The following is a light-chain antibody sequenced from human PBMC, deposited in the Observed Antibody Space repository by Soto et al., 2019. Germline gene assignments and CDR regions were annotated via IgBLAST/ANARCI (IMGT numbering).Light chain of an antibody. CDR1: QSVSSY. CDR3: QQYNGWPWT. Sequence: EIMWTQSPGTLSLSAAESPTLSCKASQSVSSYLAWYKQRPGQAPRLLMYGASTRATDIPARFSGSGSGTEFTLTITGLKSEDFEVYYCQQYNGWPWTFGLGANVDI. J-gene: IGKJ1*01. V-gene: IGKV3-15*01. CDR2: GAS.